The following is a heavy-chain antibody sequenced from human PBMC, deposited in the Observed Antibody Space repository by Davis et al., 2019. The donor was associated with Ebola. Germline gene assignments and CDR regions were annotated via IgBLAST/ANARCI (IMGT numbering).Heavy chain of an antibody. V-gene: IGHV3-9*01. D-gene: IGHD3-10*01. CDR1: GSTLRSYA. CDR2: ISWNSGSI. Sequence: PGRSLRPSGAALGSTLRSYAMHGVRQAGGKGLEWVSGISWNSGSIGYADSVKGRFTISRDNAKNSLYLQMNSLRAEDPALYYCAKGSGLYYYYVMDVWGQETTVTVSS. CDR3: AKGSGLYYYYVMDV. J-gene: IGHJ6*02.